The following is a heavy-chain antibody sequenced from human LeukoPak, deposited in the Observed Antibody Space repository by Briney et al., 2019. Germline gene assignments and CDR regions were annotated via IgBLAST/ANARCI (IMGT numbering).Heavy chain of an antibody. D-gene: IGHD5-18*01. V-gene: IGHV4-39*01. Sequence: SETLSLTCTVSGGSISTSSYYWGWIRQPPGKGLEWIGTIYSSGNTYYNPSLKSRVTISVDTPKNQFSLTLSSVTAADTALYYCARSVAGYSYDYWGQGTLVTVSS. CDR2: IYSSGNT. CDR3: ARSVAGYSYDY. J-gene: IGHJ4*02. CDR1: GGSISTSSYY.